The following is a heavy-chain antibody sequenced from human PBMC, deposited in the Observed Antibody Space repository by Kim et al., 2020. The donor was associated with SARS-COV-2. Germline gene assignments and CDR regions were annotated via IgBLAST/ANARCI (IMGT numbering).Heavy chain of an antibody. CDR2: IYYSGST. V-gene: IGHV4-59*01. CDR3: ARAIRITIFQFDP. J-gene: IGHJ5*02. CDR1: GGSISSYY. D-gene: IGHD3-9*01. Sequence: SETLSLTCTVSGGSISSYYWSWIRQPPGKGLEWIGYIYYSGSTNYNPSLKSRVTISVDTSKNQFSLKLSSVTAADTAVYYCARAIRITIFQFDPWGQGTLVTVSS.